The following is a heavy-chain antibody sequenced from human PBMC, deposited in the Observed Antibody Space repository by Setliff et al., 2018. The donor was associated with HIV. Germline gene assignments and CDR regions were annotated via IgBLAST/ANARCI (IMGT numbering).Heavy chain of an antibody. V-gene: IGHV1-69*13. J-gene: IGHJ5*02. D-gene: IGHD3-22*01. CDR1: GDTFNSYA. CDR2: VIPIFGTA. CDR3: AKGGYYDSTGYYHFFDP. Sequence: SVKVSCKASGDTFNSYAISWVRQAPGQGLEWMGGVIPIFGTANYAQKFQGRVTITADESTSTAYMGLSSLRSEDTAVYYCAKGGYYDSTGYYHFFDPWGQGTLVTVSS.